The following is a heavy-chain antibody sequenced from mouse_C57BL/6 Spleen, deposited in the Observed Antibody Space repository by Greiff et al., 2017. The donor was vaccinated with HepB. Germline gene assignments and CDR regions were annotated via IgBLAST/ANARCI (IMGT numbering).Heavy chain of an antibody. CDR1: GYTFTSYW. J-gene: IGHJ2*01. CDR2: IHPNSGST. V-gene: IGHV1-64*01. Sequence: VQLQQPGAELVKPGASVKLSCKASGYTFTSYWMHWVKQRPGQGLEWIGMIHPNSGSTNYNEKFKSKATLTVDKSSSTAYMQLSSLTSEDSAVYYCARNFNYWYYFDYWGQGTTLTVSS. D-gene: IGHD2-1*01. CDR3: ARNFNYWYYFDY.